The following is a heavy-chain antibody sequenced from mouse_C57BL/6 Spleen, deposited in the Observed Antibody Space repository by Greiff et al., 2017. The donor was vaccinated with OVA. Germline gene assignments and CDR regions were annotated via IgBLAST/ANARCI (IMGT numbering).Heavy chain of an antibody. CDR1: GYAFSSSW. D-gene: IGHD1-1*01. V-gene: IGHV1-82*01. CDR3: ARGATVVGAPMDY. Sequence: QVQLKESGPELVKPGASVKISCKASGYAFSSSWMNWVKQRPGKGLEWIGRIYPGDGDTNYNGKFKGKATMTADNSSSTAYMQLSSLTSEDSAVYFCARGATVVGAPMDYWGQGTSVTVSS. CDR2: IYPGDGDT. J-gene: IGHJ4*01.